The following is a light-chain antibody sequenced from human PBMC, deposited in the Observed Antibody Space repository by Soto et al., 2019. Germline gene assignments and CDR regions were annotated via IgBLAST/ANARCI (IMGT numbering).Light chain of an antibody. J-gene: IGKJ2*01. Sequence: DIQMTQSPSSQSAVVGDRVTITCRASQNIGKYLNWYQQKPGKAPNLLIYAASSLQSGVPPRFSGSGSGTDFTLTISSLQPEDFATYYCEQSYATPYTCGQGTKREIK. V-gene: IGKV1-39*01. CDR2: AAS. CDR1: QNIGKY. CDR3: EQSYATPYT.